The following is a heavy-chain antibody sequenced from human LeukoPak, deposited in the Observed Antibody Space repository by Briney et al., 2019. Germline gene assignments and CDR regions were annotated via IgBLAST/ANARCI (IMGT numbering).Heavy chain of an antibody. CDR1: GFTFSSYS. CDR2: ISSSSSYI. J-gene: IGHJ4*02. V-gene: IGHV3-21*01. CDR3: ATQKGYCSSTSCYRDY. D-gene: IGHD2-2*02. Sequence: KTGGSLRLSCAASGFTFSSYSMSWVRQAPGKGLEWVSSISSSSSYIYYADSVKGRFTISRDNAKNSLYLQMNSLRAEDTAVYYCATQKGYCSSTSCYRDYWGQGTLVTVSS.